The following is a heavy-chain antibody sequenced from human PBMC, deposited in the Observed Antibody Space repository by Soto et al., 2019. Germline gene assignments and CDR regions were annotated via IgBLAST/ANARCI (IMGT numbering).Heavy chain of an antibody. CDR3: ARMNTQLSARGWFDP. Sequence: QVTLKESGPVLVKPTETLTLTCTVSGFSLSNARMGVSWIRQPPGKALEWLAHIFSNDEKSYSTSLKSRLTISKDTSKSQVVLTMTNIDPVDTATYYCARMNTQLSARGWFDPWGQGTLVTVSS. CDR2: IFSNDEK. CDR1: GFSLSNARMG. D-gene: IGHD5-18*01. V-gene: IGHV2-26*01. J-gene: IGHJ5*02.